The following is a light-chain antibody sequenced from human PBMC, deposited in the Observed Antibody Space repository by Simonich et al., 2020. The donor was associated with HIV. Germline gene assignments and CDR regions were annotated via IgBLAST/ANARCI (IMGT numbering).Light chain of an antibody. CDR2: EFT. V-gene: IGLV2-11*01. J-gene: IGLJ3*02. Sequence: QSALTQPRSVSGSPGQSVTISCTGTSSDVGGYDYVSWHQQHPGKAPKLMIYEFTKRPSGVPDRFSGSKSGNTASLTIAGLQAEDEADYYCCSYAGSYTWVFGGGTKLTVL. CDR1: SSDVGGYDY. CDR3: CSYAGSYTWV.